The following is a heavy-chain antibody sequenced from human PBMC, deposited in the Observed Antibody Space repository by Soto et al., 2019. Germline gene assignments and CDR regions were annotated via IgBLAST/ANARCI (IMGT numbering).Heavy chain of an antibody. CDR1: GGSISSYY. J-gene: IGHJ4*02. Sequence: PSETLSLTCTVSGGSISSYYWSWIRQPPGKGLEWIGYIYYSGSTNYNPSLKSRVTISVETSKNQFSLKLSSVTAADTAVYYCATLTNPIYYFDYWGQGTLGTGS. V-gene: IGHV4-59*01. CDR3: ATLTNPIYYFDY. CDR2: IYYSGST.